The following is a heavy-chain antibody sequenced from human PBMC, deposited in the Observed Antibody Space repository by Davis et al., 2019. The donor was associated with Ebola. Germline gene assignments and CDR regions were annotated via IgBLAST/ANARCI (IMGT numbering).Heavy chain of an antibody. CDR1: GYTFTSYA. J-gene: IGHJ6*02. Sequence: ASVKVSCKASGYTFTSYAMHWVRQAPGQRLEWMGWINAGNGNTKYSQKFQGRVTMTRDTSTSTVYMELSSLRSEDTAVYYCARDRSRGITIFGVVRPGMDVWGQGTTVTVSS. CDR2: INAGNGNT. V-gene: IGHV1-3*01. CDR3: ARDRSRGITIFGVVRPGMDV. D-gene: IGHD3-3*01.